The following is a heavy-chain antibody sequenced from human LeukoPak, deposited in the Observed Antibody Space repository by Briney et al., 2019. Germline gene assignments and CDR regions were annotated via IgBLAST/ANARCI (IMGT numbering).Heavy chain of an antibody. D-gene: IGHD1-26*01. CDR1: AFTFRTYW. CDR2: IKPDGSEK. V-gene: IGHV3-7*05. Sequence: GGSLRLSCAASAFTFRTYWMSWVRQAPGKGLELVAMIKPDGSEKYYVDSVKGLFTISRDNAKNSLYLQMSSLRAEDTAVYYCTRDASGDTNSGPRMDVWGQGTTVTVSS. J-gene: IGHJ6*02. CDR3: TRDASGDTNSGPRMDV.